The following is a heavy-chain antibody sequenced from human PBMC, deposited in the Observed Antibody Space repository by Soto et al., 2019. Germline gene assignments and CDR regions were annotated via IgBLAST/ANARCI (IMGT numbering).Heavy chain of an antibody. D-gene: IGHD3-9*01. J-gene: IGHJ4*02. CDR1: GYTFTSYA. CDR2: INAGNGNT. CDR3: ARNLMDYDILTGYYMEYYFDY. Sequence: ASVKVSCKASGYTFTSYAMHWVRQAPGQRLEWMGWINAGNGNTKYSQKFQGRVTITRDTTASTAYMELSSLRSEDTAVYYCARNLMDYDILTGYYMEYYFDYWRQGTLVTLCS. V-gene: IGHV1-3*01.